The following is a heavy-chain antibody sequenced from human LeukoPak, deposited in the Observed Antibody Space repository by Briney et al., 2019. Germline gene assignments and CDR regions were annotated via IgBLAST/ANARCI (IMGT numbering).Heavy chain of an antibody. CDR2: IYYSGST. CDR3: ARVGGRYCSGGICYSPNWFDP. CDR1: GGSIGSSTTSY. D-gene: IGHD2-15*01. Sequence: SETLSLTCAVSGGSIGSSTTSYWGWIRQPPGKGLEWIGSIYYSGSTYYSPSLKSRVTISVDTSKNQFSLRLSSVTAADTAVYYCARVGGRYCSGGICYSPNWFDPWGQGTLVTVSS. V-gene: IGHV4-39*01. J-gene: IGHJ5*02.